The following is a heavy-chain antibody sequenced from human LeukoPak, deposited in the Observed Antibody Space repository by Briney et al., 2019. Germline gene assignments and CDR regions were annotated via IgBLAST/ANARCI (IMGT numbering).Heavy chain of an antibody. V-gene: IGHV4-34*01. Sequence: SETLSSCAVYGGSFSGYYWSWIRQPPGKGLEWIGEINHSGSTNYNPSLKSRVTISVDTSKNQFSLKLSSVTAADTAVYYCAGSLSGSYRNWFDPWGQGTLVTVSS. CDR2: INHSGST. J-gene: IGHJ5*02. D-gene: IGHD1-26*01. CDR3: AGSLSGSYRNWFDP. CDR1: GGSFSGYY.